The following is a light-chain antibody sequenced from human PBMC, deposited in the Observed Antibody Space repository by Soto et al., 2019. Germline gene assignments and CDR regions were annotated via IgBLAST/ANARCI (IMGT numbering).Light chain of an antibody. J-gene: IGKJ1*01. CDR2: DVS. CDR3: QQHGISPT. Sequence: DIVLTQSPGTLSLSPGERATLSCRSSQSVSSNYLAWYQQKPDQAPRLVIYDVSGRATGIPDRFSGSGSGIAFALSISTLEPENSAVYHSQQHGISPTFGQGTKVEIQ. CDR1: QSVSSNY. V-gene: IGKV3-20*01.